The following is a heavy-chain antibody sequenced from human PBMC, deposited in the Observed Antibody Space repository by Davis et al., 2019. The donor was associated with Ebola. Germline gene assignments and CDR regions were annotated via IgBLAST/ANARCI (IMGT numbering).Heavy chain of an antibody. V-gene: IGHV3-73*01. CDR3: TTQGNIVATGHDY. CDR1: GFTFSGSS. D-gene: IGHD5-12*01. J-gene: IGHJ4*02. CDR2: IRSKANSYAT. Sequence: GESLKISCAASGFTFSGSSMHWVRQASGKGLEWVGHIRSKANSYATAYGASVKGRFTIPSDDSKNTAYLQMNSLKTEDTAVYYCTTQGNIVATGHDYWDQGTLVTVSS.